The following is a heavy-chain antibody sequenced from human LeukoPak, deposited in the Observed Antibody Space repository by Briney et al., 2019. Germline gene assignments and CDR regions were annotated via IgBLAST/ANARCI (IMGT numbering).Heavy chain of an antibody. D-gene: IGHD2-2*01. CDR1: GFTFSSYV. Sequence: PGGSLRLSCAASGFTFSSYVMHWVRQAPGKGLEWVAVISYDGSNKYYADSVKGRFTISRDNSKNTLYLQMNSLRAEDTAVYYCARISMPYYYYGMDVWGQGTTVTVSS. CDR2: ISYDGSNK. J-gene: IGHJ6*02. V-gene: IGHV3-30-3*01. CDR3: ARISMPYYYYGMDV.